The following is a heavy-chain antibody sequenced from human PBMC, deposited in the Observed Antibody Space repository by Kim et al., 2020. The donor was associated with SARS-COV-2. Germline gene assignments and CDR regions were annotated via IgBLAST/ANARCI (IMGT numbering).Heavy chain of an antibody. J-gene: IGHJ4*02. V-gene: IGHV3-7*03. CDR1: GFTFSDYW. Sequence: GGSLRLSCAASGFTFSDYWLSWVRQVPGRRLEWVANIKQDGSRREYLDSVKGRFTISRDNAKNSLFLQMSSLRAEDTAVYFCAREGPGGFDYCGQGALVT. CDR2: IKQDGSRR. D-gene: IGHD3-10*01. CDR3: AREGPGGFDY.